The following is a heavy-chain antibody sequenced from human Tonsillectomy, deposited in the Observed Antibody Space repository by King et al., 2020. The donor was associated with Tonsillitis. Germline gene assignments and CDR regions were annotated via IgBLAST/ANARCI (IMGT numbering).Heavy chain of an antibody. V-gene: IGHV3-30*18. CDR2: ASFDGSNT. CDR1: GFTFNTYG. D-gene: IGHD1-1*01. Sequence: VQLVESGGGVVQPGRSLRLSCAASGFTFNTYGMHWVRQAPGKGLEWVAIASFDGSNTYYADSVKGRFSISRDNSKNTLYLQMSSLRPDDTAVYYCAKETTTPVLTFGYSDYGLDVWGQGTAVTVSS. J-gene: IGHJ6*02. CDR3: AKETTTPVLTFGYSDYGLDV.